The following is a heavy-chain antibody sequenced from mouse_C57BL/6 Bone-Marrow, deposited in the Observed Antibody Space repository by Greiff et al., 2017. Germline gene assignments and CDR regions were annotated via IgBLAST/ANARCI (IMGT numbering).Heavy chain of an antibody. J-gene: IGHJ3*01. CDR3: ARSWFAY. V-gene: IGHV1-26*01. CDR1: GYTFTDYY. CDR2: INPNNGGT. Sequence: VQLQQSGPELVKPGASVKISCKASGYTFTDYYMNWVKQSHGKSLEWIGDINPNNGGTSYNQKFKGKATLTVDKSSSTAYIELRSLTSEDSAVYYCARSWFAYWGQGTLVTVSA.